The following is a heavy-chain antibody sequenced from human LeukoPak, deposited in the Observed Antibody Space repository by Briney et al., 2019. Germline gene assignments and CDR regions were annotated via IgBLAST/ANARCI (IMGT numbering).Heavy chain of an antibody. Sequence: SVKVSCKASGGTFSSYAISWVRQAPGQGLEWMGRIIPIFVTANYAQKFQGRVTSTTDESTSTAYMELSSLRSEDTAVYYCASTYYYDSSGHTHFDYWGQGTLVTVSS. V-gene: IGHV1-69*05. CDR3: ASTYYYDSSGHTHFDY. D-gene: IGHD3-22*01. J-gene: IGHJ4*02. CDR1: GGTFSSYA. CDR2: IIPIFVTA.